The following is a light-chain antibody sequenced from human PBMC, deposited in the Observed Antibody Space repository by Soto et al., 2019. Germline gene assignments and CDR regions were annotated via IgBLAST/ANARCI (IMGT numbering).Light chain of an antibody. CDR1: NIGSKS. CDR3: QVWDSSSDHPGVV. Sequence: SYELTQPPSVSVAPGKTARITCGGNNIGSKSVHRVQQKPGQAPVLVIYYDCDRPSGIPERFSGSNSGNTATLTISRVEAGDEADYDGQVWDSSSDHPGVVFGGGTKLTVL. J-gene: IGLJ2*01. CDR2: YDC. V-gene: IGLV3-21*04.